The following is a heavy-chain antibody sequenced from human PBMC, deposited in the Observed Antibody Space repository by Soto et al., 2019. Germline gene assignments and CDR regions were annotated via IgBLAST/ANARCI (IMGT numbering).Heavy chain of an antibody. CDR2: ISAYNGNT. V-gene: IGHV1-18*01. CDR1: AYTFTSYG. CDR3: ARVVVARPWVYYYYYMDV. J-gene: IGHJ6*03. D-gene: IGHD6-6*01. Sequence: ASLKVSCKASAYTFTSYGISWVRQAPGQGLEWMGWISAYNGNTNYAQKLQGRGTMTRDTSTSTAYMEPRSLRSDDTAVYYCARVVVARPWVYYYYYMDVWGKGTTVTVSS.